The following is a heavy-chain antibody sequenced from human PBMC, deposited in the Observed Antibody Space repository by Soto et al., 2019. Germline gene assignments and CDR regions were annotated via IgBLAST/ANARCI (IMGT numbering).Heavy chain of an antibody. CDR3: ARPYYDFWSGSADYYYGMDV. Sequence: QVQLVESGGGVVQPGRSLRLSCAASGFTFSSYAMHWVRQAPGKGLEWVAVISYDGSNKYYADSVKGRFTISRDNSKNRLNLQMNSLRAEDTAVYYCARPYYDFWSGSADYYYGMDVWGQGTTVTVSS. CDR1: GFTFSSYA. J-gene: IGHJ6*02. V-gene: IGHV3-30-3*01. CDR2: ISYDGSNK. D-gene: IGHD3-3*01.